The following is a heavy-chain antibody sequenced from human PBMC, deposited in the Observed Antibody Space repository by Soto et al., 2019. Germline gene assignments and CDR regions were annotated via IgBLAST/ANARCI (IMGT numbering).Heavy chain of an antibody. CDR1: GFTVSSNY. Sequence: EVPLVESGGGLVQPGGSLRLSCAASGFTVSSNYMSWVRQAPGKGLEWVSVIYSGGSAYYADSVKGRFTISRDNSKTTLYLQMTSLRAEDTAVYYCARHGYSYGGGYFDYWGQGTLVTVSS. CDR3: ARHGYSYGGGYFDY. CDR2: IYSGGSA. J-gene: IGHJ4*02. D-gene: IGHD5-18*01. V-gene: IGHV3-66*04.